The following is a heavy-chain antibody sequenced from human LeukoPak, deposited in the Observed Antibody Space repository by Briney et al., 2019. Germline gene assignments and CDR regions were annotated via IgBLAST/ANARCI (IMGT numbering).Heavy chain of an antibody. Sequence: GGSLRLSCAASGFTFSSYEMNWVRQAPGKGLEWVSYISSSGSTIYYADSVKGRFTISRENAKNSLYLQMNSLRAEDTAVYYCARDAYSGYDFDYWGQGTLVTVSS. CDR1: GFTFSSYE. D-gene: IGHD5-12*01. J-gene: IGHJ4*02. CDR3: ARDAYSGYDFDY. CDR2: ISSSGSTI. V-gene: IGHV3-48*03.